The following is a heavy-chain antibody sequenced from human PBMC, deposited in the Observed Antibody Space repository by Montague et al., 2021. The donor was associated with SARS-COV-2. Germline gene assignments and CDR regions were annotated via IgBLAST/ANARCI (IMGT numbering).Heavy chain of an antibody. CDR2: ISGSGFGGPYI. CDR3: AGESVSSFGVVIFGMDV. Sequence: SLRLSCAASGFNFTPSNINWVRQPPGTGLDLVSSISGSGFGGPYIYCCYSVKGRFTTSRDNAKNSVYLQMNSLRAEDTALYYCAGESVSSFGVVIFGMDVWGRGTTITVSS. J-gene: IGHJ6*01. D-gene: IGHD3-3*01. V-gene: IGHV3-21*01. CDR1: GFNFTPSN.